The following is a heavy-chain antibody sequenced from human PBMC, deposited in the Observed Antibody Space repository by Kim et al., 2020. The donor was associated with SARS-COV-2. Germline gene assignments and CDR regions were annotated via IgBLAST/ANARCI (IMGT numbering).Heavy chain of an antibody. CDR3: ARSEYGSGGGYYYYYYGMDV. D-gene: IGHD3-10*01. CDR1: GYSFTSYW. Sequence: GESLKISCMGSGYSFTSYWIGWVRQMPGKGLEWMGIIYPGDSDTRYSPSFQGQVTISADKSISTAYLQWSSLKASDTAMYYCARSEYGSGGGYYYYYYGMDVWGQGTTVTVSS. J-gene: IGHJ6*02. CDR2: IYPGDSDT. V-gene: IGHV5-51*01.